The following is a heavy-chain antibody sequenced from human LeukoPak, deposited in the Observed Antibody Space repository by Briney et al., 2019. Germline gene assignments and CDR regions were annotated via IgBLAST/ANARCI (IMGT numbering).Heavy chain of an antibody. Sequence: SETLSLTCTVSGGSISSYYWSWIRQPPGKGLEWIGYIYHSGSTYYNPSLKSRVTISVDRSKNQFSLKLSSVTAADTAVYYCARDTRIDPNCGGDCYSRGHDAFDIWGQGTMVTVSS. CDR1: GGSISSYY. J-gene: IGHJ3*02. CDR3: ARDTRIDPNCGGDCYSRGHDAFDI. V-gene: IGHV4-59*12. D-gene: IGHD2-21*01. CDR2: IYHSGST.